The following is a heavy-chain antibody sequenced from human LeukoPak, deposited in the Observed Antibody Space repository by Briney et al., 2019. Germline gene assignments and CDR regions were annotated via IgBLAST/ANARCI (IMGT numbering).Heavy chain of an antibody. D-gene: IGHD5-18*01. J-gene: IGHJ4*02. Sequence: GGSLRLSCAASGFTFSSYWMHWVRQAPGKGLVWVSRINSDGSTSYYADSVKGRFTISRDNAKNTLYLQMNSLRAEDTALYYCARAGYSFGCDSWGRGTLVSVSS. CDR3: ARAGYSFGCDS. V-gene: IGHV3-74*01. CDR2: INSDGSTS. CDR1: GFTFSSYW.